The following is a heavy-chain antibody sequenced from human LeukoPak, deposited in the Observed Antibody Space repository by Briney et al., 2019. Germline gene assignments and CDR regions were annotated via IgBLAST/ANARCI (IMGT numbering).Heavy chain of an antibody. J-gene: IGHJ4*02. V-gene: IGHV4-4*07. D-gene: IGHD1-26*01. CDR2: IYTSGST. CDR1: GGSISSYY. Sequence: PSETLSLTCTVSGGSISSYYWSWIRQPAGKGLEWIGRIYTSGSTNYNASLKSRVSMSVDASKNQFSLKLSSVTAADTAVFYCARENSGSYREFDYWGQGTLVTVSS. CDR3: ARENSGSYREFDY.